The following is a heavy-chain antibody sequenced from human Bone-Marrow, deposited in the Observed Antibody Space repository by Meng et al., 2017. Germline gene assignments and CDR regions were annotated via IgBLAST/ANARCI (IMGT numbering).Heavy chain of an antibody. Sequence: GESLKISCAASGFTFDDYGMSWVRQAPGKGLEWVSGINWNGGSTGYADSVKGRFTISRDNAKNSLYLQMNSLRAEDTALYYCASPGDSSGWFPFDYWGQGTLVTVSS. CDR1: GFTFDDYG. D-gene: IGHD6-19*01. CDR2: INWNGGST. V-gene: IGHV3-20*04. J-gene: IGHJ4*02. CDR3: ASPGDSSGWFPFDY.